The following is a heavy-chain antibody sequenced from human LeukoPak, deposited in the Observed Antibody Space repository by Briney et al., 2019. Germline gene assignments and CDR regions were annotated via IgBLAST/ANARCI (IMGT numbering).Heavy chain of an antibody. CDR2: ISAYNGNT. V-gene: IGHV1-18*01. CDR1: GYTFTTYA. CDR3: ASGGNSFDY. J-gene: IGHJ4*02. Sequence: ASVKVSCKALGYTFTTYAISWVRQAPGQGLEWMGWISAYNGNTNYAQKFQGRVTITADESTSTAYMELSSLRSEDTAVYYCASGGNSFDYWGQGTLVTVSS. D-gene: IGHD4-23*01.